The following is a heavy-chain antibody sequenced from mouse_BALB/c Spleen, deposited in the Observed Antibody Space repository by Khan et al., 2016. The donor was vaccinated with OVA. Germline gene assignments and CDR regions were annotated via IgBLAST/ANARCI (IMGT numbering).Heavy chain of an antibody. CDR3: ARQPYYHYNVMDY. CDR1: GFSLTNYG. Sequence: VQLQESGPGLVAPSQSLSITCTISGFSLTNYGIHWVRQPPVKGLEWLVVIWSDGSTTYNSALKSRLTITKDNSKSQVFLKMNSLQTDDTAIYFCARQPYYHYNVMDYWGQGTSVTVSS. J-gene: IGHJ4*01. CDR2: IWSDGST. D-gene: IGHD2-10*01. V-gene: IGHV2-6-1*01.